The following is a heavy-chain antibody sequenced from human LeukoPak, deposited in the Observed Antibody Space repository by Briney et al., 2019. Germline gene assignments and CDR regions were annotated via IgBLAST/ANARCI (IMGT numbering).Heavy chain of an antibody. CDR1: GGSISSGGYY. Sequence: SETLSLTCTVSGGSISSGGYYWSWIRQPAGKGLEWIGRIYTSGSTNYNPSLKSRVTISVDTSKNQFSLKLSSVTAADTAVYYCARELAAAGIPFDYWGQGTLVTVSS. D-gene: IGHD6-13*01. J-gene: IGHJ4*02. V-gene: IGHV4-61*02. CDR2: IYTSGST. CDR3: ARELAAAGIPFDY.